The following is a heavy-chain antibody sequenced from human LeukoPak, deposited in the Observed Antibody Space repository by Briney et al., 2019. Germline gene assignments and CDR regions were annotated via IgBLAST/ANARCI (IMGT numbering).Heavy chain of an antibody. Sequence: QPGRSLRLSCAASGFTFSSYAVHWVRQAPGKGLEWVAVISYDGNNEYYADSVKGRFTISRDNSKNTLYLQMNSLRTEDTAVYYCARPFHKFFDYWGQGTLVTVSS. J-gene: IGHJ4*02. V-gene: IGHV3-30-3*01. CDR2: ISYDGNNE. D-gene: IGHD3-3*02. CDR1: GFTFSSYA. CDR3: ARPFHKFFDY.